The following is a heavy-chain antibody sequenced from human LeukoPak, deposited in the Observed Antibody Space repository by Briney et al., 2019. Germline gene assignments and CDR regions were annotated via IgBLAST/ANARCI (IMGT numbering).Heavy chain of an antibody. CDR1: GFSFSGYE. CDR2: ISSRGSAT. J-gene: IGHJ2*01. D-gene: IGHD4-17*01. Sequence: SGGSLRLSCAVSGFSFSGYEMNWVRQAPGKGLEWISYISSRGSATYYADSVKGRFTISRDNSKNTLYLQMNSLRAEDTAVYYCAKEGDYGYWYFDLWGRGTLVTVSS. CDR3: AKEGDYGYWYFDL. V-gene: IGHV3-48*03.